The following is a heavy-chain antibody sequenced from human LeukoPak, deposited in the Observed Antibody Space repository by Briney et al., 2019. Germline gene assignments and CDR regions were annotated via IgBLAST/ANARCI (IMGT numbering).Heavy chain of an antibody. CDR3: ARGEWLGYYYYMDV. V-gene: IGHV3-20*04. Sequence: GGSLRLSCGVSGFTFGYYGMSCVRQAPGKGVEWVSGINWNGGSTGYADSVKGRCTISRDNAKNALYLQMNSLRAEDTALYYCARGEWLGYYYYMDVWGKGTTVTVSS. D-gene: IGHD3-3*01. CDR2: INWNGGST. J-gene: IGHJ6*03. CDR1: GFTFGYYG.